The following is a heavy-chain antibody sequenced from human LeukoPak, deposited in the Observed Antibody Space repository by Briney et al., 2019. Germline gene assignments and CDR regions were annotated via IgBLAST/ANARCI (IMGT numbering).Heavy chain of an antibody. CDR3: ARRTWSGYHNWFDP. CDR2: IYTSGST. CDR1: GGSISSYY. V-gene: IGHV4-4*09. J-gene: IGHJ5*02. D-gene: IGHD3-3*01. Sequence: SETLSLTCTVSGGSISSYYWSWIRQPPGKGLEWIGYIYTSGSTNYNPSLKSRVTISVDTSKNQFSLKLSSVTAADTAVYYCARRTWSGYHNWFDPGSQGSLVTVS.